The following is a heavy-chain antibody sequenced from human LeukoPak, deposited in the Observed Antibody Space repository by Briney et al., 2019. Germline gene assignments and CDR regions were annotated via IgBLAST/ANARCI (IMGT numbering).Heavy chain of an antibody. J-gene: IGHJ4*02. CDR2: ISSNGGST. CDR1: GFTFSTYW. CDR3: ARGGPGYYPCFDY. Sequence: PGGSLRLSCATSGFTFSTYWMSWVRQAPGKGLEYVSAISSNGGSTYYANSVKGRFTISRDNSKNTLYLQMGSLRAEDMAVYYCARGGPGYYPCFDYWGQGTLVTVSS. V-gene: IGHV3-64*01. D-gene: IGHD3-22*01.